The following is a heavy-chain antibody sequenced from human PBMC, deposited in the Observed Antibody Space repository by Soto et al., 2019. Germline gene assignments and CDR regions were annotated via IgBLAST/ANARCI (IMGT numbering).Heavy chain of an antibody. CDR1: GFIFSTYA. J-gene: IGHJ4*02. D-gene: IGHD6-19*01. V-gene: IGHV3-30-3*01. Sequence: QVQLVESGGGVVQPGRSLRLSCAASGFIFSTYALHWVRQAPGKGLEWVAVISYDGSNKYYADSVKGRFTISRDNSKNTVSLQMNSLITEDTAVYYCARDEALAGNGKIEFWGKGTLVTVSS. CDR2: ISYDGSNK. CDR3: ARDEALAGNGKIEF.